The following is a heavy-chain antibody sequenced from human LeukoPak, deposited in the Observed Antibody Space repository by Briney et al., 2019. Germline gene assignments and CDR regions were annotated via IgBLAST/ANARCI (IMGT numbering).Heavy chain of an antibody. J-gene: IGHJ3*02. CDR1: GGSISSYY. CDR2: IYYSGST. Sequence: PSETLSLTCTVSGGSISSYYWSWIRQPPGKGLEWIGYIYYSGSTNYNPSLKSRVTISVDTSKNQFSLKLSSVTAADTAVYYCARQEYDSSGYDAFDIWGQGTMVTVSS. D-gene: IGHD3-22*01. CDR3: ARQEYDSSGYDAFDI. V-gene: IGHV4-59*08.